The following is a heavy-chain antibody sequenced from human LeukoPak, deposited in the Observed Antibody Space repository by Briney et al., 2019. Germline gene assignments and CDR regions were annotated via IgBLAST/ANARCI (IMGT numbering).Heavy chain of an antibody. D-gene: IGHD2-15*01. CDR2: IDPSDSYT. V-gene: IGHV5-10-1*01. CDR3: ARSTYCSGGSCYIDY. J-gene: IGHJ4*02. Sequence: GASLKISCKGAGYSFTNYWISWGRRMPGKGRVGMGRIDPSDSYTNYSPSFQGHVTISADKSISTAYLQWSSLKASGTAMYYCARSTYCSGGSCYIDYWGQGTLVTVSS. CDR1: GYSFTNYW.